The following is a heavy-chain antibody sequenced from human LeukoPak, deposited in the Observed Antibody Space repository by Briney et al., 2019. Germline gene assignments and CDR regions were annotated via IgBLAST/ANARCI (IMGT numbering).Heavy chain of an antibody. CDR3: ARSYDILTGYYRRYYYGMDV. J-gene: IGHJ6*02. Sequence: SETLSLTCAVYGGSFIGYYWSWIRQPPGKGLEWIGEINHSGSTNYNPSLKSRVSISVDTSKNQFSLKLSSVTAADTAVYYCARSYDILTGYYRRYYYGMDVWGQGTTVTVSS. CDR1: GGSFIGYY. CDR2: INHSGST. D-gene: IGHD3-9*01. V-gene: IGHV4-34*01.